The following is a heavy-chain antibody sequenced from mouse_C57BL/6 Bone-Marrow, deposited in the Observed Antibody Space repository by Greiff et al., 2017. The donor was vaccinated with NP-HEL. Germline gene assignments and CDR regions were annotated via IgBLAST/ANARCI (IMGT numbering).Heavy chain of an antibody. V-gene: IGHV5-6*01. D-gene: IGHD1-1*01. CDR2: ISSGGSYN. Sequence: EVHLVESGGDLVKPGGSLKLSCAASGFTFSSYGMSWVRQTPDKRLEWVATISSGGSYNYYPDSVKGRFTLSRDNAKNTLYLQKSSLKSEDTAMYYCATAYYYGSSAFAYWGQGTLVTVSA. CDR1: GFTFSSYG. CDR3: ATAYYYGSSAFAY. J-gene: IGHJ3*01.